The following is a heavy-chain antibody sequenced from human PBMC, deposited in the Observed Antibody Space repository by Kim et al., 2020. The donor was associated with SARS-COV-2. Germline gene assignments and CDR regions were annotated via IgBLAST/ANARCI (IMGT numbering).Heavy chain of an antibody. Sequence: GGSLRLSCSASVFSFTNFGMHWVRQAPGKGVEYVSAINSNGGSTYYADSVKGRFTISRDNSKNTVYLQMSSLRTDDTAVFFRVSRNCSTSRCYEDYWGQGTLVTVSS. CDR3: VSRNCSTSRCYEDY. CDR2: INSNGGST. D-gene: IGHD2-2*01. CDR1: VFSFTNFG. V-gene: IGHV3-64D*06. J-gene: IGHJ4*02.